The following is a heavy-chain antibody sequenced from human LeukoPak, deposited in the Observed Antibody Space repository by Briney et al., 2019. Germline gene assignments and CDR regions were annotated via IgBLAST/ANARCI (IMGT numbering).Heavy chain of an antibody. V-gene: IGHV3-30*03. CDR1: GFTFSSYG. J-gene: IGHJ6*02. CDR3: ARDRMGYFDWLPYYYYYGMDV. D-gene: IGHD3-9*01. Sequence: QTAGSLRLSCAASGFTFSSYGMHWVRQAPGKGLEWVAVISYDGSNKYYADSVKGRFTISRDNSKNTLYLQMNGLRAEDTAVYYCARDRMGYFDWLPYYYYYGMDVWGQGTTVTVSS. CDR2: ISYDGSNK.